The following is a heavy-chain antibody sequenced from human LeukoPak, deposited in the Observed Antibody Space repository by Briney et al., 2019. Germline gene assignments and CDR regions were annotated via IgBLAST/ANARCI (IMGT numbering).Heavy chain of an antibody. J-gene: IGHJ4*02. Sequence: SQTLSLTCAISGDSVSSINGAWNWIRRSPSRGLEWLGRTYYRSKWYTDYALSIQGRININPDTSKNQFSLHLLSVTPDDTAVYFCARDLGNTGWYTFGYWGQGTLVTVSS. CDR3: ARDLGNTGWYTFGY. CDR1: GDSVSSINGA. D-gene: IGHD6-19*01. CDR2: TYYRSKWYT. V-gene: IGHV6-1*01.